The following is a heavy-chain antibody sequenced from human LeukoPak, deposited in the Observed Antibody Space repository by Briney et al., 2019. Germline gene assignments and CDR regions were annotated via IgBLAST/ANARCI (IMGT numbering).Heavy chain of an antibody. CDR3: ARHEGSSSGWYGEYFQH. D-gene: IGHD6-19*01. CDR2: IYYSGST. CDR1: GGSISSSSYY. J-gene: IGHJ1*01. Sequence: PSETLSLTCTVSGGSISSSSYYWGWIRQPTGKGLEWIGSIYYSGSTYYNPSLKSRATISVDTSKNQFSLKLSSVTAADTAVYYCARHEGSSSGWYGEYFQHWGQGTLVTVSS. V-gene: IGHV4-39*01.